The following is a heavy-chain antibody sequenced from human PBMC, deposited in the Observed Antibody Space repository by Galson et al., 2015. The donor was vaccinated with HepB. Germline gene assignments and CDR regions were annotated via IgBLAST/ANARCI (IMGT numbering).Heavy chain of an antibody. V-gene: IGHV3-64*01. CDR3: ARAPYYYGSAKYYFDC. CDR1: GFTFSTYY. CDR2: ISPSGGST. J-gene: IGHJ4*02. Sequence: SLRLSCAASGFTFSTYYMHWVRQAPGEGLEYVSTISPSGGSTYYANSVKGRFTISRDNSKNTLYLQMGSLRAEDMAMYYCARAPYYYGSAKYYFDCWGQGTLVTVSS. D-gene: IGHD3-10*01.